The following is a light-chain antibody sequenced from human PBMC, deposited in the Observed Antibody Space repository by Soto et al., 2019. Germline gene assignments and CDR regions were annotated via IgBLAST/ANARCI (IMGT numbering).Light chain of an antibody. CDR3: HHFGSLPET. Sequence: EVVLTQSPGTLSLSPGERVTLSCRASQSVASSYLAWYQQKPGRAPRLLFYSASSRATCIPDRFSGSGSGTDVTLTISRLEPEYFAVYYCHHFGSLPETFGQGTNVE. CDR2: SAS. V-gene: IGKV3-20*01. J-gene: IGKJ1*01. CDR1: QSVASSY.